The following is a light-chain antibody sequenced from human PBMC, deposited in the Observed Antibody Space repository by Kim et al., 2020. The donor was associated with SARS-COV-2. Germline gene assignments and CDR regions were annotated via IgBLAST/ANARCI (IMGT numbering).Light chain of an antibody. CDR2: DAS. J-gene: IGKJ4*01. CDR3: QQYDNLTLT. CDR1: QDISNY. V-gene: IGKV1-33*01. Sequence: DIQMTQSPSSLSASVGDRVTITCQASQDISNYLNWYQQKPGKAPKLLIYDASNLETGVPSRFSGSGSGTDFTFTISSLQPEDIATYYCQQYDNLTLTFGGETKVDIK.